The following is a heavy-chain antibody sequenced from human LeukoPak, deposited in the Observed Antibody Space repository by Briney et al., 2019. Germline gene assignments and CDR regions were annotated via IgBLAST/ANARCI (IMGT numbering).Heavy chain of an antibody. D-gene: IGHD3-22*01. CDR2: TYYRSKWYN. CDR3: ARTITMIVVADKGFDY. J-gene: IGHJ4*02. Sequence: SQTLSLTCAISGDSVSSNSAAWNWIRQSPSRGLEWLGRTYYRSKWYNDYAVSVKSRITINPDTSKNQFSLQPNPVTPEDTAVYYCARTITMIVVADKGFDYWGQGTLVTVSS. CDR1: GDSVSSNSAA. V-gene: IGHV6-1*01.